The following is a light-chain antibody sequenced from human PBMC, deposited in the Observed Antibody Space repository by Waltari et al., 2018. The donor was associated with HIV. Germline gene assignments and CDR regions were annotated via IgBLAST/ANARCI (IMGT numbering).Light chain of an antibody. CDR1: SSNIGAGYD. J-gene: IGLJ3*02. CDR3: QSYDSSLSPWV. CDR2: GNS. Sequence: QSELTQPPSVSGAPGQRVTISCTGSSSNIGAGYDVHWYQQLPGTAPKLLIYGNSNRPSGVPDRFSGSKSGTSASLAITGLQAEDEADYYCQSYDSSLSPWVFGGGTKLTVL. V-gene: IGLV1-40*01.